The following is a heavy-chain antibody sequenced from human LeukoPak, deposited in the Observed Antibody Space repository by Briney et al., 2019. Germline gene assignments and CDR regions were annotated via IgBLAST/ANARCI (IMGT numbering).Heavy chain of an antibody. CDR1: GYSISSGYY. J-gene: IGHJ4*02. Sequence: SETLSLTCTVSGYSISSGYYWGWIRQPPGKGLEWIGSIYHSGSTYYNPSLKSRVTISVDTSKNQFSLKLSSVTAADTAVYYCARGYGDFRVEGRYFHSWGQGTLVTVSS. CDR2: IYHSGST. V-gene: IGHV4-38-2*02. CDR3: ARGYGDFRVEGRYFHS. D-gene: IGHD4-17*01.